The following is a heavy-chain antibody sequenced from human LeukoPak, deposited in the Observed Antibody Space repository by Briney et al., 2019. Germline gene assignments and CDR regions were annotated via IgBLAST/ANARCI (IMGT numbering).Heavy chain of an antibody. Sequence: GGSLRLSCAASGFTVSSNYMSWVRQAPGKGLEWVSVIYSGGTTHYADSVKGRFTISRDNSKNTLYLQMNSLKAEDTAVYYCAKVGTYYDILTGYYNYWYFDPWGRGTLVTVSS. CDR1: GFTVSSNY. CDR3: AKVGTYYDILTGYYNYWYFDP. CDR2: IYSGGTT. D-gene: IGHD3-9*01. J-gene: IGHJ2*01. V-gene: IGHV3-53*01.